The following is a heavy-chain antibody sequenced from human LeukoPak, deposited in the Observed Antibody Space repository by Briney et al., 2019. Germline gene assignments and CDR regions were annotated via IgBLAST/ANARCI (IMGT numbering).Heavy chain of an antibody. V-gene: IGHV3-15*01. Sequence: PGGSLRLSCAASGFTFSNAWMSWVRQAPGKGLEWVGRIKSKTDGGTTDYAAPVKGRFTISRDDSKNTLYLQMNSLKTEDTAVYYCTTGRPGGITIFGVVTFRHYYYMDVWGKGTTVTVSS. D-gene: IGHD3-3*01. J-gene: IGHJ6*03. CDR1: GFTFSNAW. CDR2: IKSKTDGGTT. CDR3: TTGRPGGITIFGVVTFRHYYYMDV.